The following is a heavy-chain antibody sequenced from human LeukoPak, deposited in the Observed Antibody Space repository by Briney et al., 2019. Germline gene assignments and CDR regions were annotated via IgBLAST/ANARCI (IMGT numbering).Heavy chain of an antibody. CDR1: GYTFTSYG. Sequence: ASVKVSCKASGYTFTSYGISWVRQAPGQGLEWMGWISAYNGNTNYAQKLQGRVTMTTDTSTSTAYMELRSLRSDDTAVYYCAREWDGDPPANLFDPWGQGTLVTVSS. V-gene: IGHV1-18*01. D-gene: IGHD4-17*01. CDR3: AREWDGDPPANLFDP. CDR2: ISAYNGNT. J-gene: IGHJ5*02.